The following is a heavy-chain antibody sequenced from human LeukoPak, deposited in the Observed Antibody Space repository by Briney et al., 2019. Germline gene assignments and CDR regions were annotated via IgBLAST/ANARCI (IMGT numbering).Heavy chain of an antibody. J-gene: IGHJ4*02. Sequence: GRSLRLSCAASGFTFSSHGMHWVRQAPGKGLEWVAVIWYDGSKRYYADSVKGRFTISRDDSKNTLYLQMNSLRDEDTAVYYCARDPASSFDYWGQGTLVTVSS. CDR3: ARDPASSFDY. CDR2: IWYDGSKR. V-gene: IGHV3-33*01. CDR1: GFTFSSHG. D-gene: IGHD2-15*01.